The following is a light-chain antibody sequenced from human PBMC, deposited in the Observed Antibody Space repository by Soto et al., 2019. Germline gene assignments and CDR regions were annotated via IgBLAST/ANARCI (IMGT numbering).Light chain of an antibody. Sequence: DLRVTQSASFLSASVGDTVTITCRASQGIRSHLNWYQQKPGRAPQILIYAASELYPGAPSRFSGSGVDTHFSLTITNLQPDDFATYFCQQSYSTPRSFGQGTRLEIK. CDR1: QGIRSH. CDR2: AAS. V-gene: IGKV1-39*01. CDR3: QQSYSTPRS. J-gene: IGKJ2*03.